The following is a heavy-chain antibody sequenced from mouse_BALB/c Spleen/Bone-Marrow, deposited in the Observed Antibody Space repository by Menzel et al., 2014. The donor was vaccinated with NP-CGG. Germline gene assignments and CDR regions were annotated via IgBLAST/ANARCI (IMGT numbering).Heavy chain of an antibody. CDR3: ARNTQFAY. J-gene: IGHJ3*01. D-gene: IGHD5-1-1*01. Sequence: EVQLVESGAELVKPGASVKLSCTASGFNIKDTYMHWVKQRPEQGLEWIGRIDPANGNTKYDPKFQGKATITADTSSNTAYLQLSSLTSEDTAGDYCARNTQFAYWGQGTLVTVCA. CDR2: IDPANGNT. V-gene: IGHV14-3*02. CDR1: GFNIKDTY.